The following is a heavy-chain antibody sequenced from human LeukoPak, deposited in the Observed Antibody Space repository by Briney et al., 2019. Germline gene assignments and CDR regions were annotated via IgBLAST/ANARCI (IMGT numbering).Heavy chain of an antibody. D-gene: IGHD3-22*01. CDR2: ISSSSSYI. J-gene: IGHJ1*01. Sequence: GGSPRLSCAASGFTFSSYNMNWVRQAPGKGLEWVSSISSSSSYIYYADSVKGRFTISRDNAKNSLYLQMNSLRAEDTAVYYCATYSSLNRREFQYWGQGTLLTVSS. V-gene: IGHV3-21*01. CDR1: GFTFSSYN. CDR3: ATYSSLNRREFQY.